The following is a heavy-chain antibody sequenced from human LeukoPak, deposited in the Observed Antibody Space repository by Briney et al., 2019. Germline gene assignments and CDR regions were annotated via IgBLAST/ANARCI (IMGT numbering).Heavy chain of an antibody. CDR2: ISAYNGNT. J-gene: IGHJ4*02. V-gene: IGHV1-18*04. CDR3: ARVEVGGTTGTLNDY. CDR1: GYTFTSYG. Sequence: GASVKVSCKASGYTFTSYGISWVRQAPGQRLEWIGWISAYNGNTNYAQKPQGRVTMTTDTSTSTAYMELRSLRSDDTAVYYCARVEVGGTTGTLNDYWGQGTLVTVSS. D-gene: IGHD1-1*01.